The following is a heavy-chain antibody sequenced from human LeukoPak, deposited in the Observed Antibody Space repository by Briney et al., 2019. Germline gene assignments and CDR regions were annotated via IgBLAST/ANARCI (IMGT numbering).Heavy chain of an antibody. CDR1: GFIFSSYS. Sequence: PGGSLRLSCAASGFIFSSYSMNWVRQAPGKGLEWVSSISSSSSYIYYADSVKGRVTISRDNAKNSLYPQMNSLRAEDTAVYYCAREGGFDVFDYWGQGTLVTVSS. CDR3: AREGGFDVFDY. J-gene: IGHJ4*02. D-gene: IGHD5-12*01. V-gene: IGHV3-21*01. CDR2: ISSSSSYI.